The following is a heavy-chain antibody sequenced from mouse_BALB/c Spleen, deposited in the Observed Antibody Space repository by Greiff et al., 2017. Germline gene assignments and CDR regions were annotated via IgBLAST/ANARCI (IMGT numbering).Heavy chain of an antibody. D-gene: IGHD2-14*01. CDR3: ARDDYRYYYAMDY. V-gene: IGHV5-6-3*01. J-gene: IGHJ4*01. CDR1: GFTFSSYG. CDR2: INSNGGST. Sequence: EVQVVESGGGLVQPGGSLKLSCAASGFTFSSYGMSWVRQTPDKRLELVATINSNGGSTYYPDSVKGRFTISRDNAKNTLYLQMSSLKSEDTAMYYCARDDYRYYYAMDYWGQGTSVTVSS.